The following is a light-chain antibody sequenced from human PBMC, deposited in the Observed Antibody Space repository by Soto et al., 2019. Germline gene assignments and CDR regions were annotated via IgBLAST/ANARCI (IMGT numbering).Light chain of an antibody. Sequence: EIVLTQSPATLSLSPGERATLSCRASQSVSSYLAWYQQKPGQAPRLLIYDASNRATGIPARFSGSGSATDFTLTISSLEPEDFAVYYCQQRRNWPPWTFGQGTKVEIK. J-gene: IGKJ1*01. V-gene: IGKV3-11*01. CDR3: QQRRNWPPWT. CDR2: DAS. CDR1: QSVSSY.